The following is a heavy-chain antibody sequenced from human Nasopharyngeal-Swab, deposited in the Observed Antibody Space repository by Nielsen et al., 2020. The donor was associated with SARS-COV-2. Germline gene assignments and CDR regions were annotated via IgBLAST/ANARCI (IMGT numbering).Heavy chain of an antibody. V-gene: IGHV4-39*01. Sequence: SETLSLTCTVSGGSISSSSYYWGWIRPPPGKGLEWIGSIYYSGSTYYNPSLKSRVTISVDTSKNQFSLKLSSVTAADTAVYYCARLGHSSSSPRRGYFDYWGQGTLVTVSS. CDR1: GGSISSSSYY. CDR3: ARLGHSSSSPRRGYFDY. D-gene: IGHD6-6*01. CDR2: IYYSGST. J-gene: IGHJ4*02.